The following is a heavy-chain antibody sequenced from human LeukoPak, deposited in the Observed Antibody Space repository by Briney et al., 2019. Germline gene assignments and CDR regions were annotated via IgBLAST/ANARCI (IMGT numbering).Heavy chain of an antibody. CDR3: ARDLKMGYSSGRYSWGTGSSNDY. V-gene: IGHV1-2*02. CDR1: GYTFTGYY. Sequence: ASVKVSCKASGYTFTGYYMHWVRQAPGQGLEWMGWINPNSGGTNYAQKLQGRVTMTTDTSTSTAYMELRSLRSDDTAVYYCARDLKMGYSSGRYSWGTGSSNDYWGQGTLVTVSS. D-gene: IGHD6-19*01. CDR2: INPNSGGT. J-gene: IGHJ4*02.